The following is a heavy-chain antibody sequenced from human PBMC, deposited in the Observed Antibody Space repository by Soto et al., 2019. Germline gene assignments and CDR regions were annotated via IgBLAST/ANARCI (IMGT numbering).Heavy chain of an antibody. V-gene: IGHV2-5*02. CDR3: AHRLSDSSCYWDVGFFDY. CDR1: GFSLSTSGVG. Sequence: QITLTESGPTLVKPTQTLTLTCTFSGFSLSTSGVGVGWIRQPPGKALECLALIYWDDDKRYSPSRRSRLSVTEDTSKNPVVLTMTHMDPMDTGTYYCAHRLSDSSCYWDVGFFDYWGQGALVTVSS. J-gene: IGHJ4*02. CDR2: IYWDDDK. D-gene: IGHD2-15*01.